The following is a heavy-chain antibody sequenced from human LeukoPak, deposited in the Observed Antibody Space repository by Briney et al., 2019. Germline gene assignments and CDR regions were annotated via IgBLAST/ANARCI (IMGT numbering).Heavy chain of an antibody. CDR2: IYTSGST. CDR3: ARAFAFDI. Sequence: SQTLSLTCTVSGGSISSGGYYWSWIRQPAGKGLEWIGRIYTSGSTNYNPSLKTRVTISVDTSKNQFSLRLSSVTAADTAVYYCARAFAFDIWGQGTMVTVSS. CDR1: GGSISSGGYY. V-gene: IGHV4-61*02. J-gene: IGHJ3*02.